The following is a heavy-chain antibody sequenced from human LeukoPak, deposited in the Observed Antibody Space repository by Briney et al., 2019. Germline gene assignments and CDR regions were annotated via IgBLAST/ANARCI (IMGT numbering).Heavy chain of an antibody. CDR2: IYPDDSDT. CDR3: TRHATYYYESTGYSDF. J-gene: IGHJ4*02. D-gene: IGHD3-22*01. CDR1: GYSFTSYW. Sequence: GESLQISCTGSGYSFTSYWIGWVRQVPGKGLEWMGIIYPDDSDTRYSPSFEGQVTISADKSIGAAYLQWSSLKASDTAMYYCTRHATYYYESTGYSDFWGQGTLVTVSS. V-gene: IGHV5-51*01.